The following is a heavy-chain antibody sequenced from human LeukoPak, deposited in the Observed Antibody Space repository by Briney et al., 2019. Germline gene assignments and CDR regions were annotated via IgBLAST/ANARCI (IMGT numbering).Heavy chain of an antibody. J-gene: IGHJ4*02. Sequence: PGGSLRLSCAASGFTFDDYAMHWVRQAPGKGLEWVSGISWNSGSIGYADSMKGRFTISRDNAENSLYLQMNSLRAEDTALYYCAKDIFTMVRGVVDYWGQGTLVTVSS. CDR2: ISWNSGSI. CDR1: GFTFDDYA. V-gene: IGHV3-9*01. CDR3: AKDIFTMVRGVVDY. D-gene: IGHD3-10*01.